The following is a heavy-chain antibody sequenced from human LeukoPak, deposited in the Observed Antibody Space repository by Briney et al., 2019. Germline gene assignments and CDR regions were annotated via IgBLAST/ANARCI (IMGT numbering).Heavy chain of an antibody. D-gene: IGHD3-22*01. CDR1: GFTFSSYS. CDR3: ARDYYDSSGYYIVSR. V-gene: IGHV3-21*01. CDR2: ISSSSSYI. Sequence: PGGSLRLSCAASGFTFSSYSMNWVRQAPGKGLEWVSSISSSSSYIYYADSVKGRFTISRDNAKNSLYLRMNSLRAEDTAVYYCARDYYDSSGYYIVSRWGQGTLVTVSS. J-gene: IGHJ4*02.